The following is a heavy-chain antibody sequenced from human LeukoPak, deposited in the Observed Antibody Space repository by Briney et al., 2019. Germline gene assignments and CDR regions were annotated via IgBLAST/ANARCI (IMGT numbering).Heavy chain of an antibody. D-gene: IGHD3-10*01. V-gene: IGHV3-30*18. Sequence: GGSLRLSCAASGFTFSSYSMNWVRQAPGKGLEWVAVISYDGSNKYYADSVKGRFTISRDNSKNTLYLQMNSLRAEDTAVYYCAKPSEDYYGSGSYSPFDYWGQGTLVTVSS. CDR3: AKPSEDYYGSGSYSPFDY. J-gene: IGHJ4*02. CDR2: ISYDGSNK. CDR1: GFTFSSYS.